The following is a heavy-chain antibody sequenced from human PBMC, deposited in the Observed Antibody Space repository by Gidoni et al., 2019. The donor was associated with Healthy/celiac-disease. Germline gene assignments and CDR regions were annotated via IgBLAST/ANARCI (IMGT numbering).Heavy chain of an antibody. CDR1: GYTITELS. Sequence: QVQLVQSGAEVKKHGDSEKVSCKVSGYTITELSMHWVRQAPGKGLEWMGGFDPEDGETIYAQKFQGRVTMTEDTSTDTAYMELSSLRSEDTAVYYCATGRIQLGYYYMDVWGKGTTVTVSS. V-gene: IGHV1-24*01. CDR3: ATGRIQLGYYYMDV. CDR2: FDPEDGET. J-gene: IGHJ6*03. D-gene: IGHD5-18*01.